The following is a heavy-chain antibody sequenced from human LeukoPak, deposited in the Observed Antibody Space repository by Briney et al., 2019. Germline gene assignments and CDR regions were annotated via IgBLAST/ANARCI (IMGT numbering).Heavy chain of an antibody. V-gene: IGHV3-49*04. Sequence: GGSLRLSCTASGFIFGVYATSWVRQAPGKGLEWVGFIRSKAYGGTTKYAASVKGRFTISRDDTKSIAYLQMNSLKTEDTAVYYCSRVRSWFGFGDYWGQGALATVSS. CDR2: IRSKAYGGTT. D-gene: IGHD3-10*01. J-gene: IGHJ4*02. CDR1: GFIFGVYA. CDR3: SRVRSWFGFGDY.